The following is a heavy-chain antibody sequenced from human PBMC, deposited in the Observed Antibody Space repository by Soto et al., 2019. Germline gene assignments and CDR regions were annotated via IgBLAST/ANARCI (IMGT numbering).Heavy chain of an antibody. J-gene: IGHJ3*02. D-gene: IGHD6-13*01. Sequence: QVQLQESGPRLVKPSQTLSLTCTVSGGSISSSGYFWSWIRQHPEKGLDWIGCIYYSGTTYYNTSLKSRMTMSIDTSKNQFSLELRSVTAADTAMYYCAQQIAATDRGRPFDIWGQGTMVTVSS. CDR2: IYYSGTT. CDR3: AQQIAATDRGRPFDI. CDR1: GGSISSSGYF. V-gene: IGHV4-31*03.